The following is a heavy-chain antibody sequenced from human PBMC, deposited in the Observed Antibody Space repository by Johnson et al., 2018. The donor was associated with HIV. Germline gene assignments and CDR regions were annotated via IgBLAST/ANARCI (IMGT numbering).Heavy chain of an antibody. CDR2: ISYDGSYK. CDR1: GFTFSNYG. V-gene: IGHV3-30*03. CDR3: ARDVSMYKAFDI. J-gene: IGHJ3*02. Sequence: VQLVESGGGVVQPGRSLRLSCVVSGFTFSNYGMHWVRQAPGKGLEWVAVISYDGSYKYYTDSVKGRFTISRDNSKNTLYLQMNSLRAEDTAVYYCARDVSMYKAFDIWGQGTMVTVSS. D-gene: IGHD1-1*01.